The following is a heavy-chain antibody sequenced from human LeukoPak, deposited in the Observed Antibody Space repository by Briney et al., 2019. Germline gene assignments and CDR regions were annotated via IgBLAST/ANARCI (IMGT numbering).Heavy chain of an antibody. J-gene: IGHJ4*02. Sequence: GGSLRLSSAASGFTFRSYAMHWVRQAPGKGLEWVAVIWYDGTDKYYGDSVKGRFTVSRDNSENTVYLQMNSLRAEDTAVYYCAKDSLRGYTYGSIEYWGQGTLVTVSS. CDR3: AKDSLRGYTYGSIEY. D-gene: IGHD5-18*01. CDR2: IWYDGTDK. CDR1: GFTFRSYA. V-gene: IGHV3-33*06.